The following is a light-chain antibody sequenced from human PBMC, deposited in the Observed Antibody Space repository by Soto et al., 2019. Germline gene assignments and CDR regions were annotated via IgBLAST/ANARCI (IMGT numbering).Light chain of an antibody. V-gene: IGKV3-20*01. CDR2: GAS. CDR1: QSVSSSY. CDR3: PQYGSSYT. Sequence: EIVLTQSPGTLSLSPGERATLSCRASQSVSSSYLAWYQQKPGQAPRLLIYGASSRATGIPDRFSGSGSGTDFTLTIRRLEPEDFAVYYCPQYGSSYTFGQGTKLEIK. J-gene: IGKJ2*01.